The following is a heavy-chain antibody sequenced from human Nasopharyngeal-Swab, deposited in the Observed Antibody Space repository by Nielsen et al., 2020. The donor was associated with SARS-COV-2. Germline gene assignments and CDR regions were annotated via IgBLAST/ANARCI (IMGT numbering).Heavy chain of an antibody. CDR2: VYSDGTT. V-gene: IGHV3-69-1*02. Sequence: GGSLRLSCAASGFSYSNYGMNWVRQAPGKGLEWVSVVYSDGTTHYADSVKGRFTISRDEGKNSLSLQMNSLRDEDTAVYYCARGEVYNNGWPYFQHWGQGALVTVSS. CDR1: GFSYSNYG. D-gene: IGHD6-19*01. CDR3: ARGEVYNNGWPYFQH. J-gene: IGHJ1*01.